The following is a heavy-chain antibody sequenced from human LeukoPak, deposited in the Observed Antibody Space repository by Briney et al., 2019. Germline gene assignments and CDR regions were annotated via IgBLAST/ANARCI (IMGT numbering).Heavy chain of an antibody. J-gene: IGHJ4*02. CDR1: GFTFSIHA. CDR2: ISGSGIST. Sequence: PGASLRLSCAASGFTFSIHAMNWVRQAPGKGLGWVSAISGSGISTYYADSVKGRFTISRDNSKNTVYLQVNSLRVEDTAVYYCAKDQFGYNKSIDCWGQGILVTVSS. V-gene: IGHV3-23*01. CDR3: AKDQFGYNKSIDC. D-gene: IGHD5-24*01.